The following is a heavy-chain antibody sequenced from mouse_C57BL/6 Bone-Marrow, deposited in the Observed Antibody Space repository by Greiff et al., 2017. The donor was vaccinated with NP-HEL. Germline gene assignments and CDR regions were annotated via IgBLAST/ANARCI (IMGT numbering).Heavy chain of an antibody. D-gene: IGHD1-1*01. Sequence: VQLQESGAELVKPGASVKISCKASGYAFSSYWMNWVKQRPGKGLEWIGQIYPGDGDTNYNGKFKGKATLTADKSSSTAYMQLSSLTSEDSAVYFCARSGGVVNYYAMDYWGQGTSVTVSS. V-gene: IGHV1-80*01. CDR3: ARSGGVVNYYAMDY. CDR1: GYAFSSYW. CDR2: IYPGDGDT. J-gene: IGHJ4*01.